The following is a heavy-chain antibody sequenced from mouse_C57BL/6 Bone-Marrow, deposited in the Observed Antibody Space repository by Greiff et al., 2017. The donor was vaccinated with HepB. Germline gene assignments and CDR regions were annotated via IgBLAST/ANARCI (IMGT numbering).Heavy chain of an antibody. CDR3: ARAGGSSYLYWYFDV. CDR1: GFTFSDFY. Sequence: EVKLVESGGGLVQSGRSLRLSCATSGFTFSDFYMEWVRQAPGKGLEWIAASRNKANDYTTEYSASVKGRFIVSRDTSQSILYLQMNALRAEDTAIYYCARAGGSSYLYWYFDVWGTGTTVTVSS. J-gene: IGHJ1*03. V-gene: IGHV7-1*01. CDR2: SRNKANDYTT. D-gene: IGHD1-1*01.